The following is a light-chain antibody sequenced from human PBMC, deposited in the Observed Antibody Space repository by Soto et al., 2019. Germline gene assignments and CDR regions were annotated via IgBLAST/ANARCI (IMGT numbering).Light chain of an antibody. V-gene: IGLV2-18*01. CDR2: QVS. CDR1: SIDVGNFDL. Sequence: QAVVTQPPSVSGSPGQSVTISCTGTSIDVGNFDLVSWYQQPPGTAPKLLIYQVSNRPSGVPDRFSGSQSGNTASLTISGLQAEDEADYYCSLKTSSVTWVFGGGTKLTVL. J-gene: IGLJ3*02. CDR3: SLKTSSVTWV.